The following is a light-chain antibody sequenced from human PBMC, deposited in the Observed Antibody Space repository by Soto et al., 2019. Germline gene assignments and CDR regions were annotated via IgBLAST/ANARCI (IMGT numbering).Light chain of an antibody. J-gene: IGKJ1*01. Sequence: AIRMTQSPSSISAFTGDRVTITCRTSRPISTYLAWYQQKPGKTPTLLMYAASTLQSGVPSRFSGSGSGTDFTLTISCLQSEYFATYYCQQYATYPLAFGQGTNIEIK. CDR3: QQYATYPLA. CDR1: RPISTY. V-gene: IGKV1-8*01. CDR2: AAS.